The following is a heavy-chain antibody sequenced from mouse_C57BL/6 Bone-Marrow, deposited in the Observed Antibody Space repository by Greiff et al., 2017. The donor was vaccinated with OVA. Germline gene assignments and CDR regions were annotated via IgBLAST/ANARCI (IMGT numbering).Heavy chain of an antibody. CDR1: GYTFTSYW. Sequence: QVQLQQPGAELVRPGTSVKLSCKASGYTFTSYWMHWVKQRPGQGLEWIGVIDPSDSYTNYNQKFKSKATLTVDKSSSTAYMQLSSLTSEDSAVYYCARYYYGSSSYFDYWGQGTTLTVSS. CDR2: IDPSDSYT. J-gene: IGHJ2*01. D-gene: IGHD1-1*01. CDR3: ARYYYGSSSYFDY. V-gene: IGHV1-59*01.